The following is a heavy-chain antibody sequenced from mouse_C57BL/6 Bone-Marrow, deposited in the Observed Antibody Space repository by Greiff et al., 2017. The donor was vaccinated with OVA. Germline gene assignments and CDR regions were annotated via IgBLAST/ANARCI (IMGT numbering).Heavy chain of an antibody. CDR1: GFTFSSYA. J-gene: IGHJ2*01. CDR2: ISDGGSYT. Sequence: EVQLQESGGGLVKPGGPLKLSCAASGFTFSSYAMSWVRQTPEKRLEWVATISDGGSYTYYPDNVKGRFTISRDNAKNNLYLQMSHLKSEDTAMYYCARDPYYYGTAYFDYWGQGTTLTVSS. D-gene: IGHD1-1*01. CDR3: ARDPYYYGTAYFDY. V-gene: IGHV5-4*01.